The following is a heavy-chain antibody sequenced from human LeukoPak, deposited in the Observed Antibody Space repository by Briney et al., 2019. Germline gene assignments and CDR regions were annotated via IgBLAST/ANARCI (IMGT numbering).Heavy chain of an antibody. CDR1: GYTFTGYY. CDR2: INPNSGGT. V-gene: IGHV1-2*02. CDR3: ARGSYDSSGRDY. J-gene: IGHJ4*02. Sequence: ASVKVSCKASGYTFTGYYMHWVRQXPGQGLEWMGWINPNSGGTNYAQKFQGRVTMTRDTSISTAYMELSRLRSDDTAVYYCARGSYDSSGRDYWGQGTLVTVSS. D-gene: IGHD3-22*01.